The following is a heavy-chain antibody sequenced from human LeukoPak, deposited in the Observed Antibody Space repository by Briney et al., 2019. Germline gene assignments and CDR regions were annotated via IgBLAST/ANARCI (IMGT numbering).Heavy chain of an antibody. CDR2: ISSSGSAI. V-gene: IGHV3-48*03. D-gene: IGHD6-6*01. CDR1: GFTFSNYE. Sequence: PGGSLRLSCAASGFTFSNYEMNWVRQAPGKGLEWVSYISSSGSAIYYADSVKGRFTISRDNAKNSLYLQMNSLRAEDTAVYYCARDGYSSSSGTDVWGKGTTVTVSS. J-gene: IGHJ6*04. CDR3: ARDGYSSSSGTDV.